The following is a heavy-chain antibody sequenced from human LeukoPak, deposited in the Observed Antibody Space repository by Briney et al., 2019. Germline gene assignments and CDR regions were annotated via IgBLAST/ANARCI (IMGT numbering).Heavy chain of an antibody. CDR2: FDPEDGET. D-gene: IGHD6-13*01. V-gene: IGHV1-24*01. J-gene: IGHJ3*02. CDR3: ATLREAAGDAFDI. Sequence: ASVKVSSKVSGYTLTELSIHWVRQAPGKGLEWMGGFDPEDGETIYAQKFQGRVTMTEDTSTDTAYMELSSLRSEDTAVYYCATLREAAGDAFDIWGQGTMVTVSS. CDR1: GYTLTELS.